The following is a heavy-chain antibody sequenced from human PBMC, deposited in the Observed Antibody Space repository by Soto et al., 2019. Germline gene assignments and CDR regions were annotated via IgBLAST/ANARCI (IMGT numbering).Heavy chain of an antibody. V-gene: IGHV4-34*01. CDR2: INHSGST. J-gene: IGHJ6*03. D-gene: IGHD2-2*01. CDR3: QVVTPPYYYYYYMDV. Sequence: QVQLQQWGAGLLKPSETLSLTCAVYGGSFSGYYWSWIRQPPGKGLEWIGEINHSGSTNYNPSLKIRVTISVDTSKNQFSLKLSSVTAADTAVYYCQVVTPPYYYYYYMDVWGKGTTVTVSS. CDR1: GGSFSGYY.